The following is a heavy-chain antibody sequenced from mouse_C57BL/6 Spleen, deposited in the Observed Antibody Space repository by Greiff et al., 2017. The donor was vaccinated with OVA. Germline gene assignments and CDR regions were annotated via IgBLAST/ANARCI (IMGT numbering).Heavy chain of an antibody. J-gene: IGHJ2*01. CDR1: GFSLTSYA. V-gene: IGHV2-9-1*01. CDR3: ARNWRDYVGGFDY. D-gene: IGHD2-4*01. CDR2: IWTGGGT. Sequence: QVQLQQSGPGLVAPSQSLSITCTVSGFSLTSYAISWVRQPPGKGLEWLGVIWTGGGTNSNSAIKSRLSISKDHSKSQVFLKMNSLQTDDTARYYCARNWRDYVGGFDYWGQGTTLTVSS.